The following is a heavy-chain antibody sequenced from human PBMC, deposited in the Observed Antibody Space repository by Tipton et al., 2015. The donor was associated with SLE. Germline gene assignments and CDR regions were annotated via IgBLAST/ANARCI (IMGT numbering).Heavy chain of an antibody. CDR1: GGSISSHY. J-gene: IGHJ3*02. CDR2: IYYSGST. CDR3: ARGLLTTVVTPKGAFDI. Sequence: TLSLTCAVYGGSISSHYWSWIRQPPGKGLEWIGYIYYSGSTNYNPSLKSRVTISVDTSKNQFSLKLSSVTAADTAVYYCARGLLTTVVTPKGAFDIWGQGTMVTVSS. D-gene: IGHD4-23*01. V-gene: IGHV4-59*11.